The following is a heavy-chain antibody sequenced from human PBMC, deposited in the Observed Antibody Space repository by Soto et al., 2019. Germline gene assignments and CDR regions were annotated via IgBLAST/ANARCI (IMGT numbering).Heavy chain of an antibody. Sequence: GGSLRLSCAASGFTFRNYGMHWVRQAPGKGLEWVTTILYDGSNQYYADSVKGRFTISRDNSKNTLYLQMNSLRAEDTAVYYCAKGSGFCSGGSCYSNYWGQGALVTVSS. V-gene: IGHV3-30*18. D-gene: IGHD2-15*01. J-gene: IGHJ4*02. CDR2: ILYDGSNQ. CDR3: AKGSGFCSGGSCYSNY. CDR1: GFTFRNYG.